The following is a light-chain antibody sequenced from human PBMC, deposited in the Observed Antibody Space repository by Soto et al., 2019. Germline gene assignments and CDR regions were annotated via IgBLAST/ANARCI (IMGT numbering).Light chain of an antibody. CDR1: QSISRY. J-gene: IGKJ1*01. CDR2: GAS. CDR3: QQYGSSPSWP. V-gene: IGKV3-20*01. Sequence: IVLTQSPGTLSLSPWERTTLSCRASQSISRYLAWYQQKPGQGPRLLIYGASSRATGIPDRFSGSGSGTDFTLTISRLEPEDFAVYYCQQYGSSPSWPFGQGTKVDIK.